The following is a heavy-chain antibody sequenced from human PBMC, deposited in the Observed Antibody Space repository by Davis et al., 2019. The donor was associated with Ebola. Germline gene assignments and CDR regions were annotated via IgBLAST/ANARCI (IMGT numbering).Heavy chain of an antibody. J-gene: IGHJ3*02. CDR3: AKADDAVGYYYDSSGYYSAFDI. D-gene: IGHD3-22*01. V-gene: IGHV3-23*01. CDR1: GFTFSSYA. Sequence: GESLKISCAASGFTFSSYAMSWVRQAPGKGLEWVSAISGSGGSTYYANSVKGRFTISRDNSKNTLYLQMNSLRAEDTAVYYCAKADDAVGYYYDSSGYYSAFDIWGQGTMVTVFS. CDR2: ISGSGGST.